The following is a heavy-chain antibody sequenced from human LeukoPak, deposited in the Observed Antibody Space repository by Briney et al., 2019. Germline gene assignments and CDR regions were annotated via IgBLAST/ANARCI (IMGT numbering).Heavy chain of an antibody. J-gene: IGHJ4*02. CDR2: IRSKANSYAT. Sequence: PGRSLRLSCAASGFTFSGSAMHWVRQASGKGLEWVGRIRSKANSYATACAASVKGRFTISRDDSKNTAYLQMNSLKTEDTAVYYCTRRAAAGFDYWGQGTLVTVSS. D-gene: IGHD6-13*01. CDR1: GFTFSGSA. CDR3: TRRAAAGFDY. V-gene: IGHV3-73*01.